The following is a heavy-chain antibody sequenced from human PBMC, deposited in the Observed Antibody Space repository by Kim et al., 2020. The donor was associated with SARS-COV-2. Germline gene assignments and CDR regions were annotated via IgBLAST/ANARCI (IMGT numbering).Heavy chain of an antibody. CDR1: GGSISSYY. J-gene: IGHJ6*02. D-gene: IGHD6-13*01. Sequence: SETLSLTCTVSGGSISSYYWSWIRQPPGKGLEWIGYIYYSGSTNYNPSLKSRVTISVDTSKNQFSLKLSSVTAADTAVYYCARETEYSSSWYEGVYYYYYGMDVWGQGTTVTVSS. CDR3: ARETEYSSSWYEGVYYYYYGMDV. V-gene: IGHV4-59*01. CDR2: IYYSGST.